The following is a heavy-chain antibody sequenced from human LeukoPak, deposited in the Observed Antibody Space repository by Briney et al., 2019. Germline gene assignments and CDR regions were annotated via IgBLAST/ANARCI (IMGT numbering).Heavy chain of an antibody. J-gene: IGHJ4*02. CDR3: ARSAVAGTLSAYYFHY. CDR1: GYTFTVYY. D-gene: IGHD6-19*01. V-gene: IGHV1-2*02. Sequence: ASVKVSCTASGYTFTVYYMHWVRQAPGQGLEWMGWINPNTGATNYAQKFKGRVTMTRDTSISTAYMELSRLRSDDTAVYYCARSAVAGTLSAYYFHYWGQGTLVTVSS. CDR2: INPNTGAT.